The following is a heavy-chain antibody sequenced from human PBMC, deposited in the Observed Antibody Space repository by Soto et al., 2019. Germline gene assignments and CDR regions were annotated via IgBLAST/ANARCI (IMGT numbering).Heavy chain of an antibody. CDR2: ISNSGDTI. CDR1: GFTFSYYT. V-gene: IGHV3-23*01. CDR3: GRDDCGGDCYPDYYYYGMDV. J-gene: IGHJ6*02. Sequence: TGGSLRLSCVASGFTFSYYTMSWVRQAPGKGLEWVSGISNSGDTIYYADSVKGRFTISRDNSKNTLYLQMNSLRAEDTAVYYCGRDDCGGDCYPDYYYYGMDVWGQGTTVTVS. D-gene: IGHD2-21*02.